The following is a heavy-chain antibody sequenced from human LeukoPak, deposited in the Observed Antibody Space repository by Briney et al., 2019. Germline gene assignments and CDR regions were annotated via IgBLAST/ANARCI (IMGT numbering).Heavy chain of an antibody. CDR2: ISSSGSTI. V-gene: IGHV3-48*03. D-gene: IGHD4-23*01. J-gene: IGHJ4*02. CDR3: ASPHGYGGPYVY. CDR1: GFTFSSYE. Sequence: GGSLRLSCAASGFTFSSYEMNWVRQAPGKGLEWVSYISSSGSTIYYADSVKGRFTISRDNAKNSLYLQMNSLRAEDTAVYYCASPHGYGGPYVYWGQGTLVTVSS.